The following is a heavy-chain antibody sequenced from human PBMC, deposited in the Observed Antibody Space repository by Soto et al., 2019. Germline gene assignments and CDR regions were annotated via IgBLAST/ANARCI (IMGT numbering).Heavy chain of an antibody. J-gene: IGHJ3*02. CDR1: GFTCSSYD. Sequence: GGSLRLSCAASGFTCSSYDMSWVRQAPGKGLEWVSTILVGGSTYYPDSVKGRFTISRDNSKNTVSLQMNSLTAGDTAVYYCAKATATGGGAFDICGQGTMVPVSS. D-gene: IGHD2-8*02. CDR2: ILVGGST. CDR3: AKATATGGGAFDI. V-gene: IGHV3-23*01.